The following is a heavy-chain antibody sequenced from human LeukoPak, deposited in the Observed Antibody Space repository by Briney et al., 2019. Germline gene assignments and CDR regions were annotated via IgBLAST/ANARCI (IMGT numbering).Heavy chain of an antibody. J-gene: IGHJ4*02. CDR1: GGSFSGYY. Sequence: SETLSLTCAVYGGSFSGYYWSWIRQPPGKGLEWIGEINHSGSTNYNPSLKSRVTISVDTSKNQFSLKLSSVTAADTAVYYCARDPPRTTVAGTSGDYWGQGTLVTVSS. D-gene: IGHD6-19*01. V-gene: IGHV4-34*01. CDR3: ARDPPRTTVAGTSGDY. CDR2: INHSGST.